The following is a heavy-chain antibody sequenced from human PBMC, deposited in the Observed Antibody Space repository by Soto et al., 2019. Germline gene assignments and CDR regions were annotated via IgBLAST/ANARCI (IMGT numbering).Heavy chain of an antibody. CDR2: IWYDGSNK. V-gene: IGHV3-33*01. J-gene: IGHJ6*02. D-gene: IGHD3-9*01. CDR1: GFTFSSYG. Sequence: VGSLRLSCAASGFTFSSYGMHWVRQAPGKGLEWVAVIWYDGSNKYYADSVKGRFTISRDNSKNTLYLQMNSLRAEDTAVYYCAREGRYFDWLPPYYYYGMDVWGQGTTVTVSS. CDR3: AREGRYFDWLPPYYYYGMDV.